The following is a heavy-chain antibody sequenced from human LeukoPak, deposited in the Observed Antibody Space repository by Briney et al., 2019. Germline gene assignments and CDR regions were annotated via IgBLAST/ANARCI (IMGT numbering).Heavy chain of an antibody. V-gene: IGHV4-39*07. J-gene: IGHJ4*02. CDR1: GGSISSNGYY. CDR2: IYYSGGT. D-gene: IGHD1-1*01. CDR3: ARDGNAL. Sequence: PSATLSLTCTVSGGSISSNGYYWAWFRQPPGKGLEWIGSIYYSGGTYYNPSLKSRVTISIDTSKNQFSLKLRSVTAADTAVYYCARDGNALWGQGTLVTVSS.